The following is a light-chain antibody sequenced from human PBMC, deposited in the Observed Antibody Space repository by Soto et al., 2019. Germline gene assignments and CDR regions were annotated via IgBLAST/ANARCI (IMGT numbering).Light chain of an antibody. V-gene: IGLV2-11*01. CDR2: DVS. CDR1: SNDVGRYIH. Sequence: QSVLTQPRSVSGSPAQSATISCTGTSNDVGRYIHVSWYQQHPGKAPKLMIYDVSKRPSGVPDRFSGSTSGNTASLTISGLQAEDEADYYCCSVPGNPYVFGTGT. J-gene: IGLJ1*01. CDR3: CSVPGNPYV.